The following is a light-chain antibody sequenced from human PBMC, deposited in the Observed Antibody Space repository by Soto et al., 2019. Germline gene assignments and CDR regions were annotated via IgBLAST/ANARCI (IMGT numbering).Light chain of an antibody. Sequence: QSVLTQPASVSGSPGQSITISCTGTSGDIGGYNYVSWYQQHPGKAPKLLISEVTNRPSGVSNRFPGSKSGNTASLTISGLQAEDEADYYCSSYTTNITPVVFGGGTKLTVL. CDR1: SGDIGGYNY. J-gene: IGLJ2*01. V-gene: IGLV2-14*01. CDR3: SSYTTNITPVV. CDR2: EVT.